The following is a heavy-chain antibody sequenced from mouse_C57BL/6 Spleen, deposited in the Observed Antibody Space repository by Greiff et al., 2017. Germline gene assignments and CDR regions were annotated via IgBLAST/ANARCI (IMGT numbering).Heavy chain of an antibody. J-gene: IGHJ2*01. Sequence: QVPLQQPGAELVKPGASVKMSCKASGYTFTSYWITWVKQRPGQGLEWIGDIYPGSGSTNYNEKFKSKATLTVDKSSSQAYMQLSSLTSEDSSVYYCARGSSVYYFDYWGQGTTLTVSS. V-gene: IGHV1-55*01. CDR3: ARGSSVYYFDY. CDR1: GYTFTSYW. CDR2: IYPGSGST.